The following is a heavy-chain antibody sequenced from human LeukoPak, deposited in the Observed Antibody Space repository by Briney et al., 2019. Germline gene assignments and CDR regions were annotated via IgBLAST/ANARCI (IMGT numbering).Heavy chain of an antibody. CDR2: INQNSGGT. D-gene: IGHD2-15*01. V-gene: IGHV1-2*02. J-gene: IGHJ1*01. Sequence: ASVKVSCKASGYTFTNYYMYWVRQTPGQGLEWMGWINQNSGGTYYAQKFQGRVTMTRDTSISTAYMELSSLRSEDTAVYYCAGGYCSGGSCYGIQHWGQGTLVTVSS. CDR1: GYTFTNYY. CDR3: AGGYCSGGSCYGIQH.